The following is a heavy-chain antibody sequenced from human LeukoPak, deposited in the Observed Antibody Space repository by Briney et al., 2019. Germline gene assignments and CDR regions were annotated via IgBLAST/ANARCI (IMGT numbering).Heavy chain of an antibody. J-gene: IGHJ1*01. CDR1: GGSISSYY. CDR2: IYTSGST. D-gene: IGHD3-22*01. V-gene: IGHV4-4*07. Sequence: SETLSLTCTVSGGSISSYYWSWIRQPAGKGLEWIGRIYTSGSTNYNPSLKSRVTMSVDTSKNLFSLKLSSVTAADTAVYYCARDGEYYYDSSGYYWSPYFQHWGQGTLVTVSS. CDR3: ARDGEYYYDSSGYYWSPYFQH.